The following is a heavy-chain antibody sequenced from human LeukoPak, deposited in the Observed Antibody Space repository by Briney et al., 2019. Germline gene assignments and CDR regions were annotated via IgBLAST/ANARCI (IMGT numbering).Heavy chain of an antibody. D-gene: IGHD2-2*02. J-gene: IGHJ4*02. Sequence: GGSLRLSCAASGFTFSNYAMHWVRQAPGKGLEWVAVISYDGSNTYYADSVKGRFTISRDNSKITLYLQMNSLRAEDTAIYYCASAYCSSSSCYTALDYWGQGTLVTVSS. V-gene: IGHV3-30-3*01. CDR1: GFTFSNYA. CDR2: ISYDGSNT. CDR3: ASAYCSSSSCYTALDY.